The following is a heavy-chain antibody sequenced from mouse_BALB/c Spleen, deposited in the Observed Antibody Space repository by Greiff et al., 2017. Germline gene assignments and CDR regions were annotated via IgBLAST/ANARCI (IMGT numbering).Heavy chain of an antibody. CDR3: ARDYGENYFDH. CDR2: INPSTGYP. J-gene: IGHJ2*01. CDR1: GYTFTSYW. V-gene: IGHV1-7*01. Sequence: QVQLKQSGAELAKPGASVKMSCKASGYTFTSYWMHWVKQRPGQGLEWIGYINPSTGYPEYNQKFKDKATLTADKSSSTAYMQLSSLTSEDSAVYYCARDYGENYFDHWGQGTTLTVPS. D-gene: IGHD1-1*01.